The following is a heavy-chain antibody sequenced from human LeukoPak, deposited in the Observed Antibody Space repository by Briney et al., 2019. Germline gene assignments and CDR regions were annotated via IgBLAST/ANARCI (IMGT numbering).Heavy chain of an antibody. Sequence: GGSLRLSCAASGFTFSNYAMSWVRQAPGKGLEWVSTVSGSGSSTYYADSVKGRFTISRDNSKNTLYLQMNSLRAEDTAVYYCAKGVTMVRGVRYYFDYWGQGTLVIVSS. V-gene: IGHV3-23*01. CDR2: VSGSGSST. D-gene: IGHD3-10*01. J-gene: IGHJ4*02. CDR3: AKGVTMVRGVRYYFDY. CDR1: GFTFSNYA.